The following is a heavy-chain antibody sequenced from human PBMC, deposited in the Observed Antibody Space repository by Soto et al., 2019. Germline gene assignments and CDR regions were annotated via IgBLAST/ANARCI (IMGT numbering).Heavy chain of an antibody. Sequence: QIQLVQSGDEVKKPGASVKVSCKTSGYTFADHGISWVRHAPGQGLEWVGWISAYNENTDYAQKFQGRVTMTTDKSTSTAYMERRGLTSDDTAAYSCAKDRPRLTQNLVDVYWGQGTLVTVSS. D-gene: IGHD3-16*02. V-gene: IGHV1-18*04. CDR3: AKDRPRLTQNLVDVY. CDR2: ISAYNENT. J-gene: IGHJ4*02. CDR1: GYTFADHG.